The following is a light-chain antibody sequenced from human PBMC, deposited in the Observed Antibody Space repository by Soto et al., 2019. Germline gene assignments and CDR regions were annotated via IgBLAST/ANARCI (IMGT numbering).Light chain of an antibody. CDR1: SSNIGSNT. V-gene: IGLV1-44*01. CDR2: STN. Sequence: QSVLTQPPSASGTPGQRVTISCSGSSSNIGSNTVNWYQQLPGTAPKLLIYSTNQRPSGVPDRISGSKSGTSASLAISGLQSDDEADYYCAAWDDSLNGPVFGGGTKVTVL. CDR3: AAWDDSLNGPV. J-gene: IGLJ2*01.